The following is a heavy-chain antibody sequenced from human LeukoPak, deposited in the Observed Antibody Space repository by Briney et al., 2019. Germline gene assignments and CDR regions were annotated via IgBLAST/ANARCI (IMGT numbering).Heavy chain of an antibody. Sequence: SGPTLVNPTQTLTLTCTFSGFSLSTSGVGVGWIRQPPGKALEWLALIYWNDDKRYSPSLKSRLTITKDTSKNQVVLAMTNMDPVDTATYYCAHIPSYQLRPYFLIYNWFDPWGQGTLVTVSS. V-gene: IGHV2-5*01. CDR3: AHIPSYQLRPYFLIYNWFDP. D-gene: IGHD2-2*01. CDR1: GFSLSTSGVG. CDR2: IYWNDDK. J-gene: IGHJ5*02.